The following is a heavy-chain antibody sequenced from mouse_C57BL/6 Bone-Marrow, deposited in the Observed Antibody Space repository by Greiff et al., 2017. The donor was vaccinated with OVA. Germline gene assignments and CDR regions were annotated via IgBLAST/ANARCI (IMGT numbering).Heavy chain of an antibody. CDR2: ISYDGSN. CDR1: GYSITSGYY. D-gene: IGHD2-1*01. V-gene: IGHV3-6*01. J-gene: IGHJ4*01. Sequence: EVKLMESGPGLVKPSQSLSLTCSVTGYSITSGYYWNWIRQFPGNKLEWMGYISYDGSNNYNPSLKNRISITRDTSKNQCFLKLNSVTTDDTATYYCARGAGKNYYAMDYWGQGTSVTVSS. CDR3: ARGAGKNYYAMDY.